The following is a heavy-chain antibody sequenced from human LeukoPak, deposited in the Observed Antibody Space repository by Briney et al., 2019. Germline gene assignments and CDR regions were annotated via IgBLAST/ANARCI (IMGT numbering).Heavy chain of an antibody. CDR2: IIPIFGTA. CDR3: ARESAYSSGWYSY. D-gene: IGHD6-19*01. Sequence: SVKVSCRASGGTFSSYAISWVRQAPGQGLEWMGGIIPIFGTASYAQKFQGRVTMTRDTSTSTVYMELSSLRSEDTAVYYCARESAYSSGWYSYWGQGTLVTVSS. J-gene: IGHJ4*02. CDR1: GGTFSSYA. V-gene: IGHV1-69*05.